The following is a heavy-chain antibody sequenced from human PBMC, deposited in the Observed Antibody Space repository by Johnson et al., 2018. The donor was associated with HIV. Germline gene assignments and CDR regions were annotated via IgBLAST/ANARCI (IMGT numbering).Heavy chain of an antibody. CDR2: IHSGGTT. J-gene: IGHJ3*02. CDR3: AKDRGAARAFDAFDI. D-gene: IGHD6-6*01. V-gene: IGHV3-53*01. CDR1: DFTVSGNF. Sequence: VQLVESGGGLIQPGGSLRLSCAASDFTVSGNFMSWVRQAPGKGLEWVSLIHSGGTTFYADSVRGRFTISRDSSKNTLYLQMKSLRAEDTAVYYCAKDRGAARAFDAFDIWGQGTMVTVSS.